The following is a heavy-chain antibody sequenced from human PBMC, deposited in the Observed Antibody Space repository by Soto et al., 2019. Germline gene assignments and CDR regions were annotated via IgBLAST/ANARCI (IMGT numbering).Heavy chain of an antibody. CDR1: GFTFSDYA. V-gene: IGHV3-23*01. CDR3: AAPRDEYGSGISWFTYGMDV. CDR2: LNGAGGST. J-gene: IGHJ6*02. D-gene: IGHD3-10*01. Sequence: GGSVRLSXLASGFTFSDYAMTWVRHVPGRGLEWVSSLNGAGGSTYYADSVRGRFTISRDNSQNTLFLQMNRLTVDDTAIYYCAAPRDEYGSGISWFTYGMDVWGQGTTVTVSS.